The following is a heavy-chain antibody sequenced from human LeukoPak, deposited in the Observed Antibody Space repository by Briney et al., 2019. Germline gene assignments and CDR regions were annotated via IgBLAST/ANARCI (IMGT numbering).Heavy chain of an antibody. V-gene: IGHV3-30*02. CDR1: GFTFRSYG. D-gene: IGHD6-25*01. CDR3: ARALGVAADI. CDR2: IRNDGSSE. Sequence: GGSLRLSCAASGFTFRSYGIHWVRQAPGKGLEWVAFIRNDGSSEYYADSVKGRFTISRDNSENTLYLQMNSLKAEDTAVYYCARALGVAADIWGQGTMVTVSS. J-gene: IGHJ3*02.